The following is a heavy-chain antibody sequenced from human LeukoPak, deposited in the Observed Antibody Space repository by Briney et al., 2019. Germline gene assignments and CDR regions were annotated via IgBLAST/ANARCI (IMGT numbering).Heavy chain of an antibody. CDR1: GGSISSSSYY. CDR3: ARWGIFRSGRFDP. J-gene: IGHJ5*02. CDR2: IYYSGST. V-gene: IGHV4-39*07. D-gene: IGHD3-16*02. Sequence: SETLSLTCTVSGGSISSSSYYWGWIRQPPGKGLEWIGSIYYSGSTNYNPSLKSRVTISVDTSKNQFSLKLSSVTAADTAVYYCARWGIFRSGRFDPWGQGTLVTVSS.